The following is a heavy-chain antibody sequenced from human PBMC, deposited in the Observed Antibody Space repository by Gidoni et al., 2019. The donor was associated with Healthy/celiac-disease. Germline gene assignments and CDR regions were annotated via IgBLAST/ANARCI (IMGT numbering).Heavy chain of an antibody. CDR2: INSDGSST. J-gene: IGHJ6*02. Sequence: EVQLVESGGGLVQPGGSLRLSCAASGFTFSSYWMHWVRHAPGKGLVWVSRINSDGSSTSYADSVKGRFTISRDNAKNTLYLQMNSLRAEDTAVYYCARPSGYDPLGFYGMDVWGQGTTVTVSS. V-gene: IGHV3-74*01. CDR3: ARPSGYDPLGFYGMDV. D-gene: IGHD5-12*01. CDR1: GFTFSSYW.